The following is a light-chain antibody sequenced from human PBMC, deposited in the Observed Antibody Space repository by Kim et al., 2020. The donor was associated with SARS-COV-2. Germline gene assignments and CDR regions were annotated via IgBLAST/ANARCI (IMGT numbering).Light chain of an antibody. V-gene: IGLV3-1*01. Sequence: VSTGQTASITCSGDKLGDKYACWYQQKPGQSPVLVIYKDSKRPSGIPERFSGSNSGNTATLTISGTQAMDEADYYCQAWDSSTVVFGGGTQLTVL. CDR3: QAWDSSTVV. CDR1: KLGDKY. J-gene: IGLJ2*01. CDR2: KDS.